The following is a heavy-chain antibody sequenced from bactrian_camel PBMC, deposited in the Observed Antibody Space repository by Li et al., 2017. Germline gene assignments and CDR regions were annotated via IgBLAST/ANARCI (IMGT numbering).Heavy chain of an antibody. CDR2: IGTSGGHT. J-gene: IGHJ4*01. Sequence: VESGGGSVQTGGSLRLSCITSGIHERHTCLGWFRQTPGKEREGVAGIGTSGGHTYYADSVKGRFTISHDSAENTLYLQMNSLKSEDTALYYCATDLGTGYWGQGTQVTVS. D-gene: IGHD6*01. V-gene: IGHV3S54*01. CDR1: GIHERHTC. CDR3: ATDLGTGY.